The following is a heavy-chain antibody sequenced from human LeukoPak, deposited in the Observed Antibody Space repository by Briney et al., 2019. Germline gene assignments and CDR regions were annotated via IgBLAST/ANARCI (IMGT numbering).Heavy chain of an antibody. CDR3: ARPYSSSSGAFDI. CDR1: GGSISSSSYY. V-gene: IGHV4-39*07. J-gene: IGHJ3*02. CDR2: IYYSGST. Sequence: SETLFLTCTVSGGSISSSSYYWGWIRQPPGKGLEWIGSIYYSGSTYYNPSLKSRVTISVDTSKNQFSLKLSSVTAADTAVYYCARPYSSSSGAFDIWGQGTMVTVSS. D-gene: IGHD6-6*01.